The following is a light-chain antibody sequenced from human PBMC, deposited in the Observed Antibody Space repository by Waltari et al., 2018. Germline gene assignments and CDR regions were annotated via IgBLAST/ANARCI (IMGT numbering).Light chain of an antibody. V-gene: IGKV1-5*03. CDR2: KAS. CDR3: QQFNTYPWT. J-gene: IGKJ1*01. CDR1: ETISSW. Sequence: DLQMTQSPSTLSASVGDRVIITCRASETISSWLALYQQRPGKAPNLLIYKASRLGSGVPSRFSGSGSGTEFTLTISSLQPEDFATYYCQQFNTYPWTFGQGTKVDI.